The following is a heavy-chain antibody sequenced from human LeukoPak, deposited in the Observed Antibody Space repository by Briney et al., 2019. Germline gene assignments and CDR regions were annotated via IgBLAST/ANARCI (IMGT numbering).Heavy chain of an antibody. Sequence: SETLSLTCAVYGGSFSGYYWSWIRQPPGKGLEWIGEINHSGSTNYNPSLKSRVTISVGTSKNQFSLKLSSVTAADTAVYYCARLIAGKLTTVTTTYYFDYWGQGTLVTVSS. J-gene: IGHJ4*02. CDR1: GGSFSGYY. V-gene: IGHV4-34*01. CDR3: ARLIAGKLTTVTTTYYFDY. CDR2: INHSGST. D-gene: IGHD4-17*01.